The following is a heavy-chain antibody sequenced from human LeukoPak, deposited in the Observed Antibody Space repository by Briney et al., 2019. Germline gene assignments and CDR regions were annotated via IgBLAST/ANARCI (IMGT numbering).Heavy chain of an antibody. CDR1: GYIFTGCY. J-gene: IGHJ4*02. D-gene: IGHD3-16*01. CDR2: INPNSGDT. CDR3: ARVRYRLAETYIDY. Sequence: ASVKVSCKASGYIFTGCYMHWVRQAPGQGREWMGWINPNSGDTNYAQKFQGRVTMTRDTSISTAYMELSRLRSDDTAVYYCARVRYRLAETYIDYWGQGTLVTVSS. V-gene: IGHV1-2*02.